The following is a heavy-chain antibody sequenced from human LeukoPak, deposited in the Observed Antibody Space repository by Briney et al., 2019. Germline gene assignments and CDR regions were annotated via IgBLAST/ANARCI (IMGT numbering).Heavy chain of an antibody. CDR2: INPNSGGT. Sequence: ASVKVSCKASGYTFTGYYMHWVRQAPGQELEWMGRINPNSGGTNYAQKFQGRVTMTRDTSISTAYMELSRLRSDDTAVYYCASKKGDYGAFDIWGQGTMVTVSS. J-gene: IGHJ3*02. V-gene: IGHV1-2*06. CDR3: ASKKGDYGAFDI. CDR1: GYTFTGYY. D-gene: IGHD4-17*01.